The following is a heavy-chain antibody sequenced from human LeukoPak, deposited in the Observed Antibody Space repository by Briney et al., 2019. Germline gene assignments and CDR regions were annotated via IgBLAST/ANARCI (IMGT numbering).Heavy chain of an antibody. CDR3: ARSSVAISTGIKVDY. J-gene: IGHJ4*02. V-gene: IGHV1-69*05. Sequence: ASVKVSCKASGGTFSSYAISWVRQAPGQGLEWMGGIIPIFGTANYAQKFQGRVTITTDESTSTAYMELSSLRSEDTAVYYCARSSVAISTGIKVDYWGQGTLVTVSS. CDR2: IIPIFGTA. CDR1: GGTFSSYA. D-gene: IGHD3-3*01.